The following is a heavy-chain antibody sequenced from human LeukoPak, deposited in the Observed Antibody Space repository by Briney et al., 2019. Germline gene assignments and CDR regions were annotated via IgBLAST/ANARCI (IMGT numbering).Heavy chain of an antibody. CDR3: ARGYCSGGSCYDY. CDR2: IYPGDSDT. CDR1: GCTFTSYW. D-gene: IGHD2-15*01. V-gene: IGHV5-51*01. J-gene: IGHJ4*02. Sequence: GESLKISCKGSGCTFTSYWIVWVRQMPGKGLEWMGIIYPGDSDTRYSPSFQGQVTISADKSISTAYLQWSSLKASDTAMYYCARGYCSGGSCYDYWGQGTLVTVSS.